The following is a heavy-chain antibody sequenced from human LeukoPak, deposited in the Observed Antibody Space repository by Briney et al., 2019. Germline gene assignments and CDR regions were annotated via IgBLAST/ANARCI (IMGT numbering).Heavy chain of an antibody. CDR3: ARGTLGGGYMVRGVIIGFDY. CDR1: GGSISSGGYS. Sequence: SETLSLTCAVSGGSISSGGYSWSWIRQPSGKGLEWIGYIYHSGSTYYNPSLKSRVTISVDRSKNQFSLKLSSVTAADTAVYYCARGTLGGGYMVRGVIIGFDYWGQGTLVTVSS. D-gene: IGHD3-10*01. V-gene: IGHV4-30-2*01. CDR2: IYHSGST. J-gene: IGHJ4*02.